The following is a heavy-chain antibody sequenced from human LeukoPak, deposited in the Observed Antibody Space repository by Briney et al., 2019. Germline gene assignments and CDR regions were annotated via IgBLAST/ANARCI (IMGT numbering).Heavy chain of an antibody. Sequence: GGSLRLSCAASGFTFSNYWMHWVRQAPGKGLVWVSRINSDGSSTSYADSVKGRFTISRDNAKNTLYLQMNSLRAEDTAVYYCAKGSTDDAFDIWGQGTMVTVSS. J-gene: IGHJ3*02. CDR2: INSDGSST. V-gene: IGHV3-74*01. CDR3: AKGSTDDAFDI. D-gene: IGHD2-2*01. CDR1: GFTFSNYW.